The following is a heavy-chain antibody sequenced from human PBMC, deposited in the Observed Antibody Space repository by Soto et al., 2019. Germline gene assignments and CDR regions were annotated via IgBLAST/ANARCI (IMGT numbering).Heavy chain of an antibody. V-gene: IGHV4-4*07. CDR2: IYTSGST. Sequence: SETLSLTCTVSGGSISRYYWSWIRQPAGKGLEWIGRIYTSGSTNYNPSLKSRVTMSVDTSKNQFSLKLSSVTAADTAVYYCAREQRERTSFGVVIIGGNWFDPWGQGTLVTVSS. CDR3: AREQRERTSFGVVIIGGNWFDP. CDR1: GGSISRYY. D-gene: IGHD3-3*01. J-gene: IGHJ5*02.